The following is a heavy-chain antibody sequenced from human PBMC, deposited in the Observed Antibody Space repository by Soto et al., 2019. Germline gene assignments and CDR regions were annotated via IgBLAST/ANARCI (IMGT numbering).Heavy chain of an antibody. CDR1: GFTFSSFV. CDR3: VRRAITATTKWGAFDV. Sequence: EVQLLESGGGLVQPGGSLRLSCAASGFTFSSFVMNWVRQAPGKGLESVSTISPGADVSHYTDSVKGRFTISRDNSRRTLHLQMDSLRVEDAAVYFCVRRAITATTKWGAFDVWGQGTAVTVSS. J-gene: IGHJ3*01. CDR2: ISPGADVS. D-gene: IGHD1-20*01. V-gene: IGHV3-23*01.